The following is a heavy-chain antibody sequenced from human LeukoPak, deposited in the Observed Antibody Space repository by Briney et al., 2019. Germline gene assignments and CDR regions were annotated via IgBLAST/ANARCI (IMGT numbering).Heavy chain of an antibody. CDR2: INHSGNT. V-gene: IGHV4-38-2*02. CDR3: ARLGIAASNWFDP. D-gene: IGHD6-13*01. Sequence: PSETLSLTCTVSGYSISSGYYWGWIRQPPGEGLGWIGEINHSGNTNYNPSLKSRVTISVDTSKNQFSLKLSSVTAADTAVYYCARLGIAASNWFDPWGQGTLVTVSS. CDR1: GYSISSGYY. J-gene: IGHJ5*02.